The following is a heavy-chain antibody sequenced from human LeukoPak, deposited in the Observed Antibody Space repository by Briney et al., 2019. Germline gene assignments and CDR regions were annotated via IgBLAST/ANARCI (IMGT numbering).Heavy chain of an antibody. Sequence: GGSLRLSCAASGFTVSSNYMSWVRQAPGKGLEWVSVIYSGGSTYYADSVKGRFTISRDNAKNSLYLQMSSLRAEDTAVYYCASLDRGSYYSFDYWGQGTLVTVSS. CDR2: IYSGGST. V-gene: IGHV3-53*01. CDR3: ASLDRGSYYSFDY. D-gene: IGHD1-26*01. J-gene: IGHJ4*02. CDR1: GFTVSSNY.